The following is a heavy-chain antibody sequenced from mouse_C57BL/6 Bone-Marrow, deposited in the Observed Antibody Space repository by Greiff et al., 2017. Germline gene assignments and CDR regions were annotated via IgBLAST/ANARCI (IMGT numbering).Heavy chain of an antibody. Sequence: EVQLQQSGPELVKPGASVKISCKASGYTFTDYYMNWVKQSHGQSLEWIGDINPNNGGTSYNQKFKGKATLTVDKSSSTAYMELRSLTSEDAAVYYYARAYAMDYWGEGTSVTVSS. CDR3: ARAYAMDY. CDR1: GYTFTDYY. CDR2: INPNNGGT. J-gene: IGHJ4*01. V-gene: IGHV1-26*01.